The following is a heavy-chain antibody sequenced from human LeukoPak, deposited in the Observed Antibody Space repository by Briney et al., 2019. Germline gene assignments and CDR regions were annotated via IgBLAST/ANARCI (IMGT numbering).Heavy chain of an antibody. CDR3: ARGVRRPYGSGVVNWFDP. Sequence: SETLSLTCVVYGGSFSGYYWSWIRQPPGKGLEWIGEINHSGSTNYNPSLKSRVTISVDTSKNQFSLKLSSVTAADTAVYYCARGVRRPYGSGVVNWFDPWGQGTLVTVSS. D-gene: IGHD3-10*01. CDR2: INHSGST. CDR1: GGSFSGYY. J-gene: IGHJ5*02. V-gene: IGHV4-34*01.